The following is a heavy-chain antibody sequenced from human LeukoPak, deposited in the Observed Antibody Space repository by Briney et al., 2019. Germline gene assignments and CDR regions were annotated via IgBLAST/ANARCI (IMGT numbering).Heavy chain of an antibody. CDR1: GGTFSSNA. CDR3: ARTTYYYDSSGYFDY. Sequence: SVKVSCKASGGTFSSNAISWVRQAPGQGLEWMGRIIPIFGTANYAQKFQGRVTITTDESTSTAYMELSSLRSEDTAVYYCARTTYYYDSSGYFDYWGQGTLVTVSS. CDR2: IIPIFGTA. D-gene: IGHD3-22*01. J-gene: IGHJ4*02. V-gene: IGHV1-69*05.